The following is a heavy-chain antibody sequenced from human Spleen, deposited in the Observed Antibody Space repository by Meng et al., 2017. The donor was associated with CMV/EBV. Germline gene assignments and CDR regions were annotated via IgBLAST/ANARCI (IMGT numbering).Heavy chain of an antibody. CDR1: GDFLGTGAYC. Sequence: SGDFLGTGAYCWSWLRQPPGKGLEWIGFVYYGGNTYYKPSLKSRVTISLDTSKNQFSLKLSSVTAADTAVYYCARSPSSGSYPFFDYWGQGTLVTVSS. D-gene: IGHD1-26*01. J-gene: IGHJ4*02. V-gene: IGHV4-31*02. CDR2: VYYGGNT. CDR3: ARSPSSGSYPFFDY.